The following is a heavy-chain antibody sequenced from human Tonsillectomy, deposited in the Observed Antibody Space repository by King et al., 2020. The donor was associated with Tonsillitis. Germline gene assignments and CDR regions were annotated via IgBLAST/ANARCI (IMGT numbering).Heavy chain of an antibody. V-gene: IGHV3-7*03. CDR2: VNQDGSET. D-gene: IGHD4-11*01. Sequence: VQLVESGGGLVQPGGSLRLSCAASGLTFSSYWMTWVRQAPGKGLDWVANVNQDGSETYYVDSVKGRFTISRDNAKNSLYLQMNSLGAEDTAVYYCARGFRKDYLDPWGQGTLVTVSS. J-gene: IGHJ5*02. CDR3: ARGFRKDYLDP. CDR1: GLTFSSYW.